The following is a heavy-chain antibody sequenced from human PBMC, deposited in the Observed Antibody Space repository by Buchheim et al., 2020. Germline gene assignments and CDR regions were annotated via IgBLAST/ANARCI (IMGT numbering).Heavy chain of an antibody. CDR2: IKQDDSEK. V-gene: IGHV3-7*01. CDR3: ASSYNWNHGSKFDY. D-gene: IGHD1-14*01. J-gene: IGHJ4*02. Sequence: ELQLVESGGGLVQPGGSLRLSCAASRFTFSTYWMNWVRQASEKGLEWVASIKQDDSEKYYVGSVKGRFTISRDNAKNSLYLQMNSLRAEDTAVYYCASSYNWNHGSKFDYWGQGTL. CDR1: RFTFSTYW.